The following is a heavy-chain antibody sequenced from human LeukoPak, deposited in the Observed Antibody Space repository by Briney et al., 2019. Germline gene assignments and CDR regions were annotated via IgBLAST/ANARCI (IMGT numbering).Heavy chain of an antibody. D-gene: IGHD3-22*01. CDR3: AKDYYDSSGYYPSQDY. CDR2: ISGSGGST. J-gene: IGHJ4*02. CDR1: GFTFSSYA. V-gene: IGHV3-23*01. Sequence: QPGGSLRLSCAASGFTFSSYAMSWVRQAPGKGLEWFSAISGSGGSTYYADSVKGRFTISRDNSKNTLYLQMNSLRAEDTAVYYCAKDYYDSSGYYPSQDYWGQGTLVTVSS.